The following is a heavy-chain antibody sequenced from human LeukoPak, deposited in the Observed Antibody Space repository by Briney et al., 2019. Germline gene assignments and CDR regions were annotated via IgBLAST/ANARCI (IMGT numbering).Heavy chain of an antibody. CDR3: ARDQRPYDRSGYYLTNFDY. CDR1: GGSISSYY. Sequence: SETLSLTCTVSGGSISSYYWSWIRQPAGKGLEWIGRIYTSGSTNYNPSLKSRVTMSVDTFKNQFSLKLSSVTAADTAVYYCARDQRPYDRSGYYLTNFDYWGQGTLVTVSS. D-gene: IGHD3-22*01. CDR2: IYTSGST. V-gene: IGHV4-4*07. J-gene: IGHJ4*02.